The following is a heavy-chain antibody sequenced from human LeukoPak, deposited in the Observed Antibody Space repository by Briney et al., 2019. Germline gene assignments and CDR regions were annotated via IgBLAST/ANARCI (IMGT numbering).Heavy chain of an antibody. Sequence: PGGSLRLSCAASGFTFSSYAMSWVRQAPGKGLEWVSAISGSGGSTYYADSVKGRFTISRDNSKNTLYLQMNSLRAEDTAVYYCAKYLVVRPKTTVVTIVTFDYWGQGTLVTVSS. V-gene: IGHV3-23*01. CDR3: AKYLVVRPKTTVVTIVTFDY. CDR1: GFTFSSYA. D-gene: IGHD4-23*01. J-gene: IGHJ4*02. CDR2: ISGSGGST.